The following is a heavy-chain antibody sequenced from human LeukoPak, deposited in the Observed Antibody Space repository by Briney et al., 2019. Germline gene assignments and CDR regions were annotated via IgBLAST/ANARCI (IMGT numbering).Heavy chain of an antibody. D-gene: IGHD5-24*01. J-gene: IGHJ4*02. CDR3: ARVQMATIRPSYYFDY. CDR1: GYTFTAYY. V-gene: IGHV1-2*02. CDR2: INPNSGDT. Sequence: ASLKVSCKASGYTFTAYYIHWVRRAPGQGLEWMGWINPNSGDTESAQKFQGRVTMTRDTSISTAYMELSRLRSDDTAVYYCARVQMATIRPSYYFDYWGQGTLVAVSS.